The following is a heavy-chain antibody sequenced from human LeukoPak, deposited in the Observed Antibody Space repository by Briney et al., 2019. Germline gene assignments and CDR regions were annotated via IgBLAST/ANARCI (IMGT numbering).Heavy chain of an antibody. CDR2: IKRKTDGGTT. D-gene: IGHD2-8*02. CDR3: TTAVRVTGFDY. V-gene: IGHV3-15*01. CDR1: GFTFSNAW. J-gene: IGHJ4*02. Sequence: GGSLRLSCVASGFTFSNAWMTWVRQTPGKGLEWVGRIKRKTDGGTTDYAAPVKGRFNISRDDSKNTVYLQMISLKTEDTAVYYCTTAVRVTGFDYWGQGTLVSVSS.